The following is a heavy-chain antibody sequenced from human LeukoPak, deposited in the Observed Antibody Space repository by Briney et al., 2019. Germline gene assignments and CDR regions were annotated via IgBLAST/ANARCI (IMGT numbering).Heavy chain of an antibody. CDR3: ARVSWELLRYGFDY. CDR1: GGSISSGGYY. D-gene: IGHD1-26*01. CDR2: IYYSGST. Sequence: PSETLSLTCTVSGGSISSGGYYWSWIRQHPGKGLEWTGYIYYSGSTYYNPSLKSRVTISVDTSKNQFSLKLSSVTAADTAVYYCARVSWELLRYGFDYWGQGTLVTVSS. J-gene: IGHJ4*02. V-gene: IGHV4-31*03.